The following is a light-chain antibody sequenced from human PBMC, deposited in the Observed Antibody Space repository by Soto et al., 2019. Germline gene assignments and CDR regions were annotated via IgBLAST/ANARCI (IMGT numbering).Light chain of an antibody. J-gene: IGLJ2*01. Sequence: QSALTQPASVSGSPGQSITISCTGTSSDVGSYNLVSWYQQHPGKAPKLMIYEGSKRPSGVSNRFSGSKSGNTASLTISGXXXEXEADYYCCSYAGSSTVVFGGGTKLTVL. V-gene: IGLV2-23*01. CDR2: EGS. CDR1: SSDVGSYNL. CDR3: CSYAGSSTVV.